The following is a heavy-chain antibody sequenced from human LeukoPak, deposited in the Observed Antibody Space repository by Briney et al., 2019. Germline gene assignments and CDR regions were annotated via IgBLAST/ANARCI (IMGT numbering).Heavy chain of an antibody. CDR2: ISAYNGNT. CDR1: GYTFTSYG. CDR3: ARSDIVATPDY. D-gene: IGHD5-12*01. J-gene: IGHJ4*02. V-gene: IGHV1-18*01. Sequence: ASVRVSCTASGYTFTSYGMSWVRQAPGQGLEWMGWISAYNGNTNYAQKLQGRVTMTTDTSTSTAYMELRSLRSDDTAVYYCARSDIVATPDYWGQGTLVTVST.